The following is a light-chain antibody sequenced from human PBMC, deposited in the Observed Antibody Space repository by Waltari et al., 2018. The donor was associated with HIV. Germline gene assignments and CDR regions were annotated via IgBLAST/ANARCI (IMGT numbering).Light chain of an antibody. V-gene: IGLV2-14*03. CDR3: SSYTSSGPRYVL. J-gene: IGLJ2*01. Sequence: SALTQPASVSGSPGQSLTISCSGTSGDGGGYNFVSWYQKHPAKAPNLIIYNVSSRPSGVSIRFSGSRSANTASLTISGLQVEDEADYFCSSYTSSGPRYVLFGGGTRLTVL. CDR1: SGDGGGYNF. CDR2: NVS.